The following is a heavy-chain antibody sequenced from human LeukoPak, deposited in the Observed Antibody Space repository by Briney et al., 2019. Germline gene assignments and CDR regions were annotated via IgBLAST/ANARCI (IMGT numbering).Heavy chain of an antibody. CDR3: AREGSVRCSSTSCSDDAFDI. J-gene: IGHJ3*02. V-gene: IGHV3-11*01. CDR2: ISSSGSTI. CDR1: GFTFSDYY. Sequence: GGSPRLSCAASGFTFSDYYMSWIRQAPGKGLEWVSYISSSGSTIYYADSVKGRLTIPRDNAKNSLYLQMNSLRAEDTAVYYCAREGSVRCSSTSCSDDAFDIWGQGTMVTVSS. D-gene: IGHD2-2*01.